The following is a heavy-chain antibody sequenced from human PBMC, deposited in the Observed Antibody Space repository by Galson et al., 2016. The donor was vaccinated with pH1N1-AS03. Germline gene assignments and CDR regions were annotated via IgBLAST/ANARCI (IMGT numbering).Heavy chain of an antibody. CDR3: AGWER. Sequence: SLRLSCAASGFTFSDYWMSWVRQAPGKGPEWVANIDIDGSEKYYVDSVKGRGTISRENANNSLYLQINNLRAEDTAMYYCAGWERWVQGTLVTVSS. V-gene: IGHV3-7*03. J-gene: IGHJ4*02. CDR1: GFTFSDYW. D-gene: IGHD1-1*01. CDR2: IDIDGSEK.